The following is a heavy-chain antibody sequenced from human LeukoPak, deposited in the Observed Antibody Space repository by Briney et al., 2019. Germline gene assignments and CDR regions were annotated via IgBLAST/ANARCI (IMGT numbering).Heavy chain of an antibody. Sequence: PGGSLRLSCAASGFTFSSYGMHWVRQAPGKGLEWVAVIWYDGSNKYYADSVKGRFTISRDNSKNTLYLQMNSLRAEDTAVYYCARDRPVRGVVEPDYWGQGTLVTVSS. CDR3: ARDRPVRGVVEPDY. D-gene: IGHD3-10*01. J-gene: IGHJ4*02. CDR1: GFTFSSYG. V-gene: IGHV3-33*01. CDR2: IWYDGSNK.